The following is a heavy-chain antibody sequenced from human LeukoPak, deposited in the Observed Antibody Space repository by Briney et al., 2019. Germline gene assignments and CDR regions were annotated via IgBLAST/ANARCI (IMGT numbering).Heavy chain of an antibody. CDR2: INPNSGGT. Sequence: ASVKVSCKASGYTFTGYYMHWVRQAPGQGLEWMGRINPNSGGTNYAQKFQGRVTMTRDTSISTAYMELSRLRSDDTAVHYCARDRNTMVRGVHNWFDPWGQGTLVTVSS. J-gene: IGHJ5*02. V-gene: IGHV1-2*06. CDR3: ARDRNTMVRGVHNWFDP. D-gene: IGHD3-10*01. CDR1: GYTFTGYY.